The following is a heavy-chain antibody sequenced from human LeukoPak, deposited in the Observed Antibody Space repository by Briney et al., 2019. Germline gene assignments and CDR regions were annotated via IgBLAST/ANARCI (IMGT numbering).Heavy chain of an antibody. CDR3: ARTYYYDSSGYYGFDY. CDR1: GYTFTDYY. D-gene: IGHD3-22*01. V-gene: IGHV1-2*02. CDR2: IDPKSGGT. Sequence: ASVKVSCKASGYTFTDYYMHWVRQAPGQGPEWMGRIDPKSGGTIYAQKFQGRVTMTRDTSISTAYMELSRLRSDDTAVYYCARTYYYDSSGYYGFDYWGQGTLVTVSS. J-gene: IGHJ4*02.